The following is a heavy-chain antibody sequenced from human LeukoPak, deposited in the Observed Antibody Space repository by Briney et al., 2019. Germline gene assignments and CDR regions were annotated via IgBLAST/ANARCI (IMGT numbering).Heavy chain of an antibody. CDR3: ARGPGYYFDY. Sequence: WASVKVSCKASGYTFTSYGISWVRQAPGQGLEWMGWINPNSGGTNYAQKFQGRVTMTRDTSISTAYMELSRLRSDDTAVYYCARGPGYYFDYWGQGTLVTVSS. V-gene: IGHV1-2*02. CDR2: INPNSGGT. J-gene: IGHJ4*02. D-gene: IGHD1-14*01. CDR1: GYTFTSYG.